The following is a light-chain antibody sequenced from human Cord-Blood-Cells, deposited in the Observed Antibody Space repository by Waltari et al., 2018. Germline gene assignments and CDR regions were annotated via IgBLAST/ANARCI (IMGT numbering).Light chain of an antibody. V-gene: IGLV3-21*04. CDR3: QVWDNSSDHVV. Sequence: SYVLTQPPSVSVAPGKTARITCGGNNIGSKSVHWYQQKPGQATVLVIYYASDRRSGIPERFYGANSGNTATLTMCSVDAGDKADYYCQVWDNSSDHVVFCGGTKLTVL. J-gene: IGLJ2*01. CDR1: NIGSKS. CDR2: YAS.